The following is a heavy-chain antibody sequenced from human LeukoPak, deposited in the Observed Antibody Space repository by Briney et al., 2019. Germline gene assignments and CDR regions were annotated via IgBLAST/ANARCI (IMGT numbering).Heavy chain of an antibody. D-gene: IGHD1-26*01. CDR2: INPNSGGT. V-gene: IGHV1-2*02. CDR3: ARLYSGRYYFDY. Sequence: ASVKVSFKASGYTFTGYYMHWVRQAPGQGLEWMGWINPNSGGTNYAQKFQGRVSMTRDTSISTAYMELSRLRSDDTAVYYCARLYSGRYYFDYWGQGTLVTVSS. CDR1: GYTFTGYY. J-gene: IGHJ4*02.